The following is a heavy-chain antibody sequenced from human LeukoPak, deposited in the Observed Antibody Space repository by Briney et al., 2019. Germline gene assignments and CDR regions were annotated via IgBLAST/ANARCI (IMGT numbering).Heavy chain of an antibody. V-gene: IGHV1-8*01. J-gene: IGHJ5*02. CDR3: ARGRRRYYGSGSYYWFDP. CDR2: MNPNSGNT. D-gene: IGHD3-10*01. CDR1: GYTFTSYD. Sequence: ASVKVSCKASGYTFTSYDINWVRQATGQGLEWMGWMNPNSGNTGYAQKFQGRVTMTRNTSISTAYMELSSLRSEDTAVYYCARGRRRYYGSGSYYWFDPWGQGTLVTVSS.